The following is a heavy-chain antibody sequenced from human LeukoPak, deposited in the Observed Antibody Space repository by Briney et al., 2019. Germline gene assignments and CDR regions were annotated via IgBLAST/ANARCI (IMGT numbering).Heavy chain of an antibody. Sequence: SETLSLTCAVYGGSFSGYYWSWIRQPPGKGLEWIGEINDSGSTNYNPSLKSRVTISVDTSKNQFSLKLSSVTAADTAVYYCARGGIAARNYYYYMDVWGKGTTVTVSS. J-gene: IGHJ6*03. V-gene: IGHV4-34*01. CDR3: ARGGIAARNYYYYMDV. D-gene: IGHD6-6*01. CDR1: GGSFSGYY. CDR2: INDSGST.